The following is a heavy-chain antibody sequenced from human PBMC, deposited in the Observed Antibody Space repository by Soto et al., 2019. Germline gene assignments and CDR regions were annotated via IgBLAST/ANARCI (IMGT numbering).Heavy chain of an antibody. J-gene: IGHJ4*02. CDR3: AREGGAPGAYDH. Sequence: QVQLVQSGXEVKKPGSSVKVSCKASGGTFMTYTISWVRQAPGQGLEWMGGITLVFGTADYAQKFQGRVTITADESTGTVYMELSGLRSEDTAVYYCAREGGAPGAYDHWGQGTLVSVSS. D-gene: IGHD7-27*01. CDR1: GGTFMTYT. V-gene: IGHV1-69*01. CDR2: ITLVFGTA.